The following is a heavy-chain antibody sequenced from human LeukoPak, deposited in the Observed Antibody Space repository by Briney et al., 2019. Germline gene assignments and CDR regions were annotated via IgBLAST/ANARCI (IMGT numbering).Heavy chain of an antibody. J-gene: IGHJ4*02. CDR2: IIPIFGTA. D-gene: IGHD1-26*01. Sequence: ASLKVSCKASGGTFSSYAISWVRQAPGQGLEWMGGIIPIFGTANYAQKFQGRVTITADESTSTAYMELSSLRSEDTAVYYCARDLPLVGAPYFDYWGQGTLVTVSS. CDR3: ARDLPLVGAPYFDY. CDR1: GGTFSSYA. V-gene: IGHV1-69*13.